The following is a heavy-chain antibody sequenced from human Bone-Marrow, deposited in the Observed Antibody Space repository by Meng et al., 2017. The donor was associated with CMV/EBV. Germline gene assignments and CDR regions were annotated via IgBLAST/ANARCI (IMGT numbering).Heavy chain of an antibody. D-gene: IGHD2-15*01. CDR1: GFTFSSYS. CDR2: ISSSSSTI. V-gene: IGHV3-48*04. Sequence: GESLKISCAASGFTFSSYSMNWVRQAPGKGLEWVSYISSSSSTIYYADSVKGRFTISRDNAKNSLYLQMNSLRAEDTALYYCARDPGYCSGGSCYSASGYYYGMDVWGQGTTVTVSS. CDR3: ARDPGYCSGGSCYSASGYYYGMDV. J-gene: IGHJ6*02.